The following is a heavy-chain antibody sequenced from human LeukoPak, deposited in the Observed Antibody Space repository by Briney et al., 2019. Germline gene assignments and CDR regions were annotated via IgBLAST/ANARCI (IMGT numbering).Heavy chain of an antibody. CDR3: ARGQGPFDY. CDR2: IKQDGSEK. V-gene: IGHV3-7*01. CDR1: GLTFSNYW. J-gene: IGHJ4*02. Sequence: GGSLRLSCAASGLTFSNYWMSWVRQAPGKGLEWVANIKQDGSEKYYVDSVKGRFTISRDNAKNSLYLQMNSLRAEDTAVYYCARGQGPFDYWGQGTLVTVSS.